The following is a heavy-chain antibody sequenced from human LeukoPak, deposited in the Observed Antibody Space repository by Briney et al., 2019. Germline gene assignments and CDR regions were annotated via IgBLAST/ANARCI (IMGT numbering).Heavy chain of an antibody. CDR3: AKATGYLL. Sequence: GGSLRLSCAASGFPFSSYAMSWVRQAPGKGLEWVSTISNSDDSTYYADSVKGRFTISRDNSGNTLFLRMNSLRAEDTAVYYCAKATGYLLWGQGTLVIVSS. J-gene: IGHJ4*02. V-gene: IGHV3-23*01. CDR1: GFPFSSYA. CDR2: ISNSDDST. D-gene: IGHD1-14*01.